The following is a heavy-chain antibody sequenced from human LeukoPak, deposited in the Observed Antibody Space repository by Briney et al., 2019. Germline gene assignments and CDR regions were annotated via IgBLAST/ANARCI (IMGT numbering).Heavy chain of an antibody. D-gene: IGHD1-26*01. Sequence: ASVKVSCKASGYTFTGYYMHWVRQAPGQGLEWMGRINPSSGGTNYAQKFQGRVTMTRDTSISTAYMELSRLRSDDTAVYYCARVGRSGSSHAFDIWGQGTMVTVSS. J-gene: IGHJ3*02. V-gene: IGHV1-2*06. CDR2: INPSSGGT. CDR1: GYTFTGYY. CDR3: ARVGRSGSSHAFDI.